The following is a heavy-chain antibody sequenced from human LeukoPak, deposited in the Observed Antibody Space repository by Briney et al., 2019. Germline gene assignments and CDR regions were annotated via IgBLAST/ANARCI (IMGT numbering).Heavy chain of an antibody. CDR3: AKEEVPNDY. CDR1: GFTLNSNA. Sequence: GGSLRLSCAVSGFTLNSNAMCWVRQAPGKGLEWVSGISRMGVTTYYADSVKGRFTISRDTSKNTLYLQMNTLRPEDTAVYYCAKEEVPNDYWGQGTLVNVSS. CDR2: ISRMGVTT. V-gene: IGHV3-23*01. J-gene: IGHJ4*02. D-gene: IGHD2-2*01.